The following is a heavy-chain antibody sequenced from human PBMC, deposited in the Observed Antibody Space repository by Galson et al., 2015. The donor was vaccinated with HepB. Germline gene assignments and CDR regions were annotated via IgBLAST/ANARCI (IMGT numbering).Heavy chain of an antibody. CDR1: GFTFSSYW. V-gene: IGHV3-74*01. CDR2: VNADGSST. D-gene: IGHD2-8*01. J-gene: IGHJ3*01. CDR3: ARDRSWSNGVCKPAAFDV. Sequence: SLRLSCAASGFTFSSYWMHWVRQAPGKGLVWVSRVNADGSSTNYADSVKGRFTISRDNAKNTLYVQMNSLRAEDTAVYYCARDRSWSNGVCKPAAFDVWVPGTMVTVSS.